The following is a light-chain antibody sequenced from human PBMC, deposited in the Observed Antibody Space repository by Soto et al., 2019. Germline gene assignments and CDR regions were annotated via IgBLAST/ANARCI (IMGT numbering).Light chain of an antibody. V-gene: IGKV3-20*01. Sequence: EIVLTQSPGTLSLSAGDGVSLSCRASQTVPNNYLAWYQQKPDQAPRLLIFGASNRATGIPDRFGGSGSGTDFTLSISRLEPEDFAVYYCQQYAASPLTFGGGARLEVK. CDR2: GAS. CDR1: QTVPNNY. CDR3: QQYAASPLT. J-gene: IGKJ4*01.